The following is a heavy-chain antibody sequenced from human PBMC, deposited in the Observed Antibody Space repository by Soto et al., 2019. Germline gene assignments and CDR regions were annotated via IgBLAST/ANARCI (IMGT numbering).Heavy chain of an antibody. V-gene: IGHV4-59*01. CDR1: GGSISSYY. J-gene: IGHJ6*02. Sequence: QVQLQESGPGLVKPSETLSLTCTVSGGSISSYYWSWIRQPPGKGLEWIGYIYYSGSTNYNPSLKTRSTXXVDTSKTQFSLKLRSVTAADTAVYYCARDPYGMDVWGQGTTVTVSS. CDR2: IYYSGST. CDR3: ARDPYGMDV.